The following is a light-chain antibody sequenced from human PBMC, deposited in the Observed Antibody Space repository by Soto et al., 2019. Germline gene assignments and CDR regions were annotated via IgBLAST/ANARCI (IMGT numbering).Light chain of an antibody. V-gene: IGLV1-40*01. CDR2: GNN. CDR3: QSFDRTLIGSV. Sequence: QSVLTQPPSVSGAPGQSVTSSCAGSSSNIGAGYDVHWYQHLPGRAPKLLNYGNNNRPSGVPDRFSASKSGTSASLAVTGLQAEDEADYYCQSFDRTLIGSVFGTGTKVTVL. J-gene: IGLJ1*01. CDR1: SSNIGAGYD.